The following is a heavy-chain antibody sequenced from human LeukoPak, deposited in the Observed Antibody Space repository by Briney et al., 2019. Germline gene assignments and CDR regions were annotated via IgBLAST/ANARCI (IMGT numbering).Heavy chain of an antibody. J-gene: IGHJ4*02. CDR3: ARGPSWHLGVFDY. Sequence: SETLSLTCAVYGGSFSGYYWSWIRQPPGKGLEWIGEINHSGSTNYNPSLKSRVTISVDTSKNQFSLKLSSVTAADTAVYYCARGPSWHLGVFDYWGQGTLVTVSS. V-gene: IGHV4-34*01. CDR2: INHSGST. D-gene: IGHD2-2*01. CDR1: GGSFSGYY.